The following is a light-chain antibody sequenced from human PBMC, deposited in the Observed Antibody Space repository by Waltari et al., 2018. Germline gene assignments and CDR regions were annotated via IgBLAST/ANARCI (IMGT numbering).Light chain of an antibody. V-gene: IGLV3-21*04. J-gene: IGLJ2*01. CDR2: YDS. Sequence: SYVVTQSPSVSVAPGETARITCWGDNIGSKRVHLYQQRPGQAPVLVISYDSDRPSGIPERFSGSNSGNTATLTISWVEAEDEADYYCLVWHSTIDHQGVFGGGTKLTVL. CDR1: NIGSKR. CDR3: LVWHSTIDHQGV.